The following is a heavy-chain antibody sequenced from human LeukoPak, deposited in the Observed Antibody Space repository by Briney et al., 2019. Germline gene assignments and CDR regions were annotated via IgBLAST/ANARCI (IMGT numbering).Heavy chain of an antibody. D-gene: IGHD3-22*01. J-gene: IGHJ5*02. V-gene: IGHV4-61*02. CDR1: GGSISSGSYY. CDR2: IYTSGST. CDR3: ARHRPRITMIVVVITTDWFDP. Sequence: SQTLSLTCTVSGGSISSGSYYWSWIRQPAGKGLEWIGRIYTSGSTNYNPSLKSRVTISVDTSKNQFSLKLSSVTAADTAVYYCARHRPRITMIVVVITTDWFDPWGQGTLVTVSS.